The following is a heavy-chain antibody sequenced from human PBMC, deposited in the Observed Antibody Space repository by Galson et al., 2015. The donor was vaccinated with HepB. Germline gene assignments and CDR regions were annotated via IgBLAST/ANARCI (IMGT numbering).Heavy chain of an antibody. J-gene: IGHJ4*02. Sequence: SVKVSCKASGGTFSSYAISWVRQAPGQGLEWMGGIIPIFGTANYVQKFQGRVTITADESTSTAYMELSSLRSEDTAVYYCARAAGVGATHFDYWGQGTLVTVSS. D-gene: IGHD1-26*01. CDR3: ARAAGVGATHFDY. CDR1: GGTFSSYA. V-gene: IGHV1-69*13. CDR2: IIPIFGTA.